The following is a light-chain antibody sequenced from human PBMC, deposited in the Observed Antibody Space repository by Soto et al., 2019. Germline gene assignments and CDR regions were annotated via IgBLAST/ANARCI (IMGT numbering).Light chain of an antibody. V-gene: IGKV1-5*01. CDR2: DAS. CDR1: QRINKW. Sequence: DIQMTQSPSTLSASVGDRVTITCRASQRINKWLAWHQQKPGKAPKLLIFDASSLASGVPSRFSGSGSGTEFTLTISSPQADDFATYYCQQYNSYSLWTFGQGTKVEIK. CDR3: QQYNSYSLWT. J-gene: IGKJ1*01.